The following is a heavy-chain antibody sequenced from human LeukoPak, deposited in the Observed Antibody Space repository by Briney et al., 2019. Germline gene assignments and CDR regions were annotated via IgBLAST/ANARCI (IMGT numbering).Heavy chain of an antibody. CDR1: GDSVSSGGYD. CDR3: ARPLNTVHDTFDV. D-gene: IGHD4-11*01. J-gene: IGHJ3*01. Sequence: SETLPLTCTVSGDSVSSGGYDWVWLRQRPGKGLEWIVYIYYTGSTSYNPSLKSQLTMAVDTAKNKFSLKLSSVTAADTAVYYCARPLNTVHDTFDVWGQGTMVTVSS. V-gene: IGHV4-31*01. CDR2: IYYTGST.